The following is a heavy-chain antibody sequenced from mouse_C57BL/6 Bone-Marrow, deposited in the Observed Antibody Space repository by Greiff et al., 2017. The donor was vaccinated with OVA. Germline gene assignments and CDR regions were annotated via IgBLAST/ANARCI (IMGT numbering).Heavy chain of an antibody. D-gene: IGHD2-5*01. Sequence: DVKLQESGPGLVKPSQSLSLTCSVTGYSITSGYYWNWIRQFPGNKLEWMGYISYDGSNNYNPSLKNRISITRDTSKNQFLLKLNSVTTEDTATYYCARNAYYSNYDYYAMDYWGQGTSVTVSS. CDR2: ISYDGSN. CDR1: GYSITSGYY. V-gene: IGHV3-6*01. CDR3: ARNAYYSNYDYYAMDY. J-gene: IGHJ4*01.